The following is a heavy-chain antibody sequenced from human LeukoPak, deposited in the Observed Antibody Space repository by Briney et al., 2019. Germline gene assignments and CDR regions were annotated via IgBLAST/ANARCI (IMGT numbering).Heavy chain of an antibody. V-gene: IGHV3-7*01. CDR3: ARDYISSWANFDY. Sequence: GGSLRLSYAASGFTFRNYWMSWVRQAPGKGLEWVAKVKQDGSEKYYVDSVKGRFAVSRDNAKNSLYLQMNSLRAEDTAVYYCARDYISSWANFDYWGQGTLVTVSS. CDR1: GFTFRNYW. CDR2: VKQDGSEK. J-gene: IGHJ4*02. D-gene: IGHD6-13*01.